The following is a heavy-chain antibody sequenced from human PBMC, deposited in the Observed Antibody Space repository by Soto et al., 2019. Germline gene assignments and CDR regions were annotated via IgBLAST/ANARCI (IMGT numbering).Heavy chain of an antibody. CDR3: ATGLDSGYDFDY. Sequence: PSETLSLTCAVSGGSISSSNWWSWVRQPPGKGLEWIGEIYHSGSTNYNPSLKSRVTISVDKSKNQFPLKLSSVTAADTAVYYCATGLDSGYDFDYWGQGTLVTVSS. CDR1: GGSISSSNW. CDR2: IYHSGST. D-gene: IGHD5-12*01. J-gene: IGHJ4*02. V-gene: IGHV4-4*02.